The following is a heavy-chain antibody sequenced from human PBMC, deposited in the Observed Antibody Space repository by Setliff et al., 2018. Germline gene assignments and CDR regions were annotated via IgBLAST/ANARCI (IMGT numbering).Heavy chain of an antibody. CDR2: IIPIYGST. CDR3: ARAPLILAARREPNRGNFDY. D-gene: IGHD6-6*01. Sequence: SVKASCKASGGSFSNYAIIWVRQAPGQGTEWMGGIIPIYGSTNNAEKFQGRVTFSADESMSTVYMELSSLTSADTAMYYCARAPLILAARREPNRGNFDYWGQGTLVTVSS. CDR1: GGSFSNYA. V-gene: IGHV1-69*13. J-gene: IGHJ4*02.